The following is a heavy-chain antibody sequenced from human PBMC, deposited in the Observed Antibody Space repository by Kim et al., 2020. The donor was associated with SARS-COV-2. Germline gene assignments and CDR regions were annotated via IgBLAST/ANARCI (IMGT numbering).Heavy chain of an antibody. J-gene: IGHJ4*02. CDR3: ARYRLEKYYFDY. D-gene: IGHD1-1*01. V-gene: IGHV4-59*01. Sequence: TYTPPLRSRVTISVDTSKNQFSLKLSSVTAADTAVYYCARYRLEKYYFDYWGQGTLVTVSS.